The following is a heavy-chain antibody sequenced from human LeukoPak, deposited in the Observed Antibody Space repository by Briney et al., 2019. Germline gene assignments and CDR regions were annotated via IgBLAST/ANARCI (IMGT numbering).Heavy chain of an antibody. J-gene: IGHJ4*02. CDR2: IYYSVST. Sequence: SETLSLTCTVSGGSISSGGYYWSWIRQHPGKGLEWIVYIYYSVSTYYNPSLKSRVTISVDTSKNQFSLKLSSVTAADTAVYYCASSDSSSVDYWGQGTLVTVSS. D-gene: IGHD6-6*01. CDR1: GGSISSGGYY. V-gene: IGHV4-31*03. CDR3: ASSDSSSVDY.